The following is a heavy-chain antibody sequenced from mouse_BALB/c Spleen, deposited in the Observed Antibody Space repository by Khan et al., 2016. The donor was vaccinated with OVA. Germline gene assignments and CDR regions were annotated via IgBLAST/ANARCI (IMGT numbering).Heavy chain of an antibody. Sequence: QVQLKQSGPVLVKPGASVKMSCKASGYTFTDYIINWVRQRTGQGLEWIGQIYPGSGSTYYNEKFKGKATLTADKSSHTAYRQLRSLTSDDSAFYFCARSGYGSVGYWGQGTTLTVSS. V-gene: IGHV1-77*01. CDR1: GYTFTDYI. CDR3: ARSGYGSVGY. J-gene: IGHJ2*01. D-gene: IGHD1-1*01. CDR2: IYPGSGST.